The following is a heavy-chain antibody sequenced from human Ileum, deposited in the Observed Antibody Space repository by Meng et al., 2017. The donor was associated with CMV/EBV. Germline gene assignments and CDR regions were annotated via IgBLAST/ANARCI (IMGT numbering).Heavy chain of an antibody. CDR1: GFTFGSYA. V-gene: IGHV3-23*01. Sequence: GESLKISCAASGFTFGSYAMTWVRQAPGKGLEWVSALSPSGDDTFYADSVKGRFTISRDNSKNTLHLQMNNLGAEDTAVYYCATGQDRYHYWGQGTLVTVSS. CDR3: ATGQDRYHY. CDR2: LSPSGDDT. D-gene: IGHD1-1*01. J-gene: IGHJ4*02.